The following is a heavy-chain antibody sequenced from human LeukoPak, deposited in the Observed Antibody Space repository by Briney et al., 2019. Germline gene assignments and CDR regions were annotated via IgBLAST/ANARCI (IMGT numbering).Heavy chain of an antibody. CDR1: GFTLSTYC. CDR3: ARGVSWTFDN. J-gene: IGHJ4*02. Sequence: GGSLRLSCAASGFTLSTYCMSWVRQAPREGLEWVANIKQDGSEKYYVDSVKGRFAVSRDNAKNSLSLQMNILRVEDTAVYYCARGVSWTFDNWGRGALVTVSS. V-gene: IGHV3-7*04. D-gene: IGHD6-13*01. CDR2: IKQDGSEK.